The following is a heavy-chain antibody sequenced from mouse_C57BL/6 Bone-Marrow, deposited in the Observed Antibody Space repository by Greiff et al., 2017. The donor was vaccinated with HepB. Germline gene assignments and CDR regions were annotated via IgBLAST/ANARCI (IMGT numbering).Heavy chain of an antibody. J-gene: IGHJ2*01. CDR3: ATRRGTVVAYYFDY. CDR1: GYSITSGYY. D-gene: IGHD1-1*01. Sequence: VQLKESGPGLVKPSQSLSLTCSVTGYSITSGYYWNWIRQFPGNKLEWMGYISYDGSNNYNPSLKNRISITRDTSKNQFFLKLNSVTTEDTATYYCATRRGTVVAYYFDYWGQGTTLTGSS. V-gene: IGHV3-6*01. CDR2: ISYDGSN.